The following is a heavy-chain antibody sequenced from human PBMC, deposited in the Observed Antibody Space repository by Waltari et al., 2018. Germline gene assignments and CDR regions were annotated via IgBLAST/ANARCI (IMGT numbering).Heavy chain of an antibody. CDR2: IRQDGSER. V-gene: IGHV3-7*03. CDR1: GFIFSGYW. Sequence: EVQLVESGGGLVQPGGSLRLSCAASGFIFSGYWMSWVRQAPGKGLEWLANIRQDGSERYYVDSVKGRFTISRDNAKNSVFLQMNSLRAEDTAVYYCAKFGNYYLDYWGQGTLVTVSS. CDR3: AKFGNYYLDY. J-gene: IGHJ4*02. D-gene: IGHD1-7*01.